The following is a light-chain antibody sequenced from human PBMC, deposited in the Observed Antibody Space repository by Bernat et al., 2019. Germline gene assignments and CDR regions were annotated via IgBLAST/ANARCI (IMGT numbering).Light chain of an antibody. CDR1: SSDVGGYNL. J-gene: IGLJ3*02. CDR3: CSYAGSSIWV. V-gene: IGLV2-23*01. Sequence: QSALTQPASVSGSPGQSITISCTGTSSDVGGYNLVSWYQQHPGKATKLMIYEGSKRPSGISNRFSGSKSGNTASLTISGLQAEDEAEYYCCSYAGSSIWVFGGGTKVTVL. CDR2: EGS.